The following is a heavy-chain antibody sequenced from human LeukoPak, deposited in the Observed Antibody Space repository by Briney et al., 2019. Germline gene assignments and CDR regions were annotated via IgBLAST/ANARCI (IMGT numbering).Heavy chain of an antibody. J-gene: IGHJ4*02. CDR1: GYSISSGYY. D-gene: IGHD3-22*01. CDR3: ATTLYYYDSSTYYPDY. CDR2: IYHSGST. V-gene: IGHV4-38-2*01. Sequence: SSETLSLTCAVSGYSISSGYYWGWIRQPPGKGLEWIGSIYHSGSTYSNPSLKSRVTISVDTSKNQFSLKLSSVTAADTAVYYCATTLYYYDSSTYYPDYWGQGTLVTVSS.